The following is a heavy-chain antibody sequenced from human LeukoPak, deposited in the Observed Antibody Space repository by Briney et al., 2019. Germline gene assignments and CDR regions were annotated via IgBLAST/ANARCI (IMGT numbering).Heavy chain of an antibody. D-gene: IGHD2-15*01. J-gene: IGHJ1*01. CDR3: ARVLGYCSGGSCYSAEYFQH. Sequence: PSETLSLTCTVSGGSISSYYWSWIRQPPGKGLEWIGYIYYSGSTNYNPSLKSRVTISVDTSKNQFSLKLSSVTAADTAVYYCARVLGYCSGGSCYSAEYFQHWGQGTLVTVSS. CDR1: GGSISSYY. CDR2: IYYSGST. V-gene: IGHV4-59*12.